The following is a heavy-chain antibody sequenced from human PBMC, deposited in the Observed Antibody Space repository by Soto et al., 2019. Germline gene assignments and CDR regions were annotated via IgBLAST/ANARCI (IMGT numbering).Heavy chain of an antibody. CDR2: TSYDGGKN. J-gene: IGHJ4*02. D-gene: IGHD3-10*01. CDR3: ARVESSGASKYFIDY. Sequence: QVQLVESGGGVVQPGRSLRLSCAASGFTFQNYSMHWVRQAPGKGLEWVAVTSYDGGKNFYADSVKGRFTISRDNSKNTLYLQMNCLRAEDTATYFCARVESSGASKYFIDYWGQGILVSVSS. V-gene: IGHV3-30*03. CDR1: GFTFQNYS.